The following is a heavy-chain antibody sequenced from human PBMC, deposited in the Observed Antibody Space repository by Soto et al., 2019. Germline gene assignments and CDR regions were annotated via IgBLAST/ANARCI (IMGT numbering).Heavy chain of an antibody. CDR1: GGTFSSSA. CDR3: ATTYCSGGNCYNYYYGMDV. Sequence: QVQLVQSGAAVKKPGSSVKVSCRASGGTFSSSAICWVRQAPGQGLEWMGGSIPIFGPANYAQKFQGRVTLTADESTSTAYMELSSLRSEDTAVYYCATTYCSGGNCYNYYYGMDVWGQGTPVTVSS. V-gene: IGHV1-69*01. D-gene: IGHD2-15*01. J-gene: IGHJ6*02. CDR2: SIPIFGPA.